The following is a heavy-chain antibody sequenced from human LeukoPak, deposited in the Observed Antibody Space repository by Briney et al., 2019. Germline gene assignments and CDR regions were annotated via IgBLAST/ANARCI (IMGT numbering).Heavy chain of an antibody. J-gene: IGHJ4*02. CDR1: GFTFSSYS. D-gene: IGHD4-17*01. Sequence: GGSLRLSCAASGFTFSSYSMNWVRQAPGKGLEWVSSISSSSSYIYYADSVKGRFTISRDNAKNSLYLQMNSLRAEDTAVYYCARVEGSSYGDYEDYWGQGTLVTVSP. V-gene: IGHV3-21*01. CDR3: ARVEGSSYGDYEDY. CDR2: ISSSSSYI.